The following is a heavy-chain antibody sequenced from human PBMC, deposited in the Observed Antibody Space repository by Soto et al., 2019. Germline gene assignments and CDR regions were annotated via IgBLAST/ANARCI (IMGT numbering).Heavy chain of an antibody. CDR3: ARYFPNRIYYDILTGQAGYGMDV. CDR2: IYYSGST. CDR1: GGSISSGGYY. V-gene: IGHV4-31*03. Sequence: PSETLSLTCTVSGGSISSGGYYWSWIRQHPGKGLEWIGYIYYSGSTYYNPSLKSRVTISVDTSKNQFSLKLSSVTAADTAVYYCARYFPNRIYYDILTGQAGYGMDVWGQGTTVTVSS. D-gene: IGHD3-9*01. J-gene: IGHJ6*02.